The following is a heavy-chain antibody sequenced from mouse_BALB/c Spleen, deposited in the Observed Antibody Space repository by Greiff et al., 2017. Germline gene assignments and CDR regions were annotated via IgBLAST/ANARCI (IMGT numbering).Heavy chain of an antibody. CDR1: GFTFSSFG. J-gene: IGHJ4*01. CDR2: ISSGSSTI. Sequence: EVQGVESGGGLVQPGGSRKLSCAASGFTFSSFGMHWVRQAPEKGLEWVAYISSGSSTIYYADTVKGRFTISRDNPKNTLFLQMTSLRSEDTAMYYCARSGYGNWAMDYWGQGTSVTVSS. D-gene: IGHD2-10*02. CDR3: ARSGYGNWAMDY. V-gene: IGHV5-17*02.